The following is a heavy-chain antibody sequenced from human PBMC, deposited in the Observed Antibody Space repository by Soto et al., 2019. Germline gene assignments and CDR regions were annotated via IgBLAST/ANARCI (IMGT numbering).Heavy chain of an antibody. Sequence: EVQLLESGGGLVQPGGSLRLSCAASGFKFNSYTMGWVRQAPGKGLVWVSAMRGDGSSTYYADFVKGRFTISRDNSKNTRYLQMNRLRAEDTAVYYCAKPVVVDTIYYYYMDVWGRGTTVTVSS. CDR1: GFKFNSYT. D-gene: IGHD2-15*01. CDR2: MRGDGSST. J-gene: IGHJ6*03. CDR3: AKPVVVDTIYYYYMDV. V-gene: IGHV3-23*01.